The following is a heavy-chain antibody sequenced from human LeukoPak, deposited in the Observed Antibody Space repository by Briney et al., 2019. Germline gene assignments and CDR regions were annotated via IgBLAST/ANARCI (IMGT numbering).Heavy chain of an antibody. CDR1: GFTFSSYA. J-gene: IGHJ4*02. CDR3: ARAGIAVAGTLDGDHFDY. Sequence: PGGSLRLSCAASGFTFSSYAMHWVRQAPGKGLEWVAVISYDGSNKYYADSVKGRFTISRDNSKNTLYLQMNSLRAKDTAVYYCARAGIAVAGTLDGDHFDYWGQGTLVTVSS. D-gene: IGHD6-19*01. V-gene: IGHV3-30*04. CDR2: ISYDGSNK.